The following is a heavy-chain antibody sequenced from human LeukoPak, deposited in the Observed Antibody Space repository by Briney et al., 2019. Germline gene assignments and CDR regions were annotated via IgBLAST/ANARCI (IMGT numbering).Heavy chain of an antibody. Sequence: PGGSLRLSCAASGFTFSSYAMSWVRQAPGKGLVWVSRISPDDKTTSYADSVKGRFTVSRDDAKKTLYLQMNSLRAEDTAVYYCLTIVETTIDGFDIWGQGAMVTVSS. CDR2: ISPDDKTT. CDR3: LTIVETTIDGFDI. V-gene: IGHV3-74*01. D-gene: IGHD1-26*01. J-gene: IGHJ3*02. CDR1: GFTFSSYA.